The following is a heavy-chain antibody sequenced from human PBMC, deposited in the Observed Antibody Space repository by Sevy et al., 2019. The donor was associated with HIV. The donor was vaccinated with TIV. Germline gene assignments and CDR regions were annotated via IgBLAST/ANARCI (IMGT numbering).Heavy chain of an antibody. CDR1: GYTFTSYG. CDR2: ISAYNGNT. Sequence: ASVKVSCKASGYTFTSYGISWVRQAPGQGLEWMGWISAYNGNTNYAQKLQGRVTMTTDTSTSTAYMELRSLRSDDTAVYYCARDRGYYYDSSLDAFDIWGQGTMVTVSS. J-gene: IGHJ3*02. D-gene: IGHD3-22*01. CDR3: ARDRGYYYDSSLDAFDI. V-gene: IGHV1-18*01.